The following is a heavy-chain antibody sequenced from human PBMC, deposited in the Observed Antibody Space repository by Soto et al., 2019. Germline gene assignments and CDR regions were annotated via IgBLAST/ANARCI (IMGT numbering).Heavy chain of an antibody. CDR1: GFTFSSFW. J-gene: IGHJ4*02. Sequence: EVQLVESGGGLVQPGGSLRLSCAASGFTFSSFWMSWVRQVPGTGLAWMANIKEDGSEKYYVDSVKGRFTISRDNAKRSLYLQMNSLRADDTAVYDCASHPRRGVYRKYATTYWGQGTLVTVSS. CDR2: IKEDGSEK. V-gene: IGHV3-7*03. D-gene: IGHD4-4*01. CDR3: ASHPRRGVYRKYATTY.